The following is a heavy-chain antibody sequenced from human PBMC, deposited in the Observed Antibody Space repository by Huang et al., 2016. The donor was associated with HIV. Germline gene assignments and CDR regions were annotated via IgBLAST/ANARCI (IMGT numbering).Heavy chain of an antibody. CDR1: GYTFTRYG. J-gene: IGHJ4*02. CDR2: INCYNGNT. D-gene: IGHD3-22*01. CDR3: ARDPVYESSGYMDFDY. Sequence: QVQLVQSGTEMKEPGASVKVSCKASGYTFTRYGITWLRQAPGQGLEWMGWINCYNGNTNYAQKLQGRIIMTTDTSTSTAYMELSSLRADDTAVYYCARDPVYESSGYMDFDYWGQGTLVTVSS. V-gene: IGHV1-18*04.